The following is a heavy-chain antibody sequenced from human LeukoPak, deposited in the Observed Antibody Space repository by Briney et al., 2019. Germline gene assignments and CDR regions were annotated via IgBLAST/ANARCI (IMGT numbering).Heavy chain of an antibody. V-gene: IGHV4-34*01. CDR3: ARDNYYDSSGYYQTDY. Sequence: SETLSLTCAVYGGSFSGYYWSWIRQPPGKGLEWIGEINHSGSTNYNPSLKSRVTISVDTSKNQFSLKLSSVTAADTAVYYCARDNYYDSSGYYQTDYWGQGTLVTVSS. J-gene: IGHJ4*02. D-gene: IGHD3-22*01. CDR1: GGSFSGYY. CDR2: INHSGST.